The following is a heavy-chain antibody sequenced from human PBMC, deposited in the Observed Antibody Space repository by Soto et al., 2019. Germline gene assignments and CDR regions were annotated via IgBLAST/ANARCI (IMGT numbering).Heavy chain of an antibody. V-gene: IGHV3-30*03. J-gene: IGHJ4*02. CDR3: ARAGGKATAAGTVDY. Sequence: GGSLRLSCAASGFTFSSYGMHWVRQAPGKGLEWVAVISYDGSNKYYADSVKGRFTISRDNSKNTLYLQMNNLRAEDTAVYYCARAGGKATAAGTVDYWGQGTLVTVSS. CDR2: ISYDGSNK. D-gene: IGHD6-13*01. CDR1: GFTFSSYG.